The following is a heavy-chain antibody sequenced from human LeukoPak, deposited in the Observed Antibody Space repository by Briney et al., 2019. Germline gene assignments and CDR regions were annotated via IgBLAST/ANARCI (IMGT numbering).Heavy chain of an antibody. CDR1: GFTFSTFP. J-gene: IGHJ6*03. CDR2: ISHDGRDT. Sequence: AGTSLRLSCEASGFTFSTFPMHWVRQTPDKRLEWVAVISHDGRDTYYADSVKGRFTISRDNSKNTLYLQMNSLSPEDTAVVYCARVGRVSIYPSYMDVWGKGTTVIVS. CDR3: ARVGRVSIYPSYMDV. D-gene: IGHD6-6*01. V-gene: IGHV3-30*04.